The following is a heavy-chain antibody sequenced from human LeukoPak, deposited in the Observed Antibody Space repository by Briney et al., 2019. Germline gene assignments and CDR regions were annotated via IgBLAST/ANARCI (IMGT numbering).Heavy chain of an antibody. CDR1: GFTFSSYA. CDR3: AKGSLPSDY. V-gene: IGHV3-23*01. Sequence: GGSLRLSCAASGFTFSSYAMSWVRQAPGKGLEGVSAISGSGGSTYFADSVRRLFTISRDNSKNTLELQMNSLRAEDTAVYYCAKGSLPSDYWGQGTLVTVSS. CDR2: ISGSGGST. D-gene: IGHD1-26*01. J-gene: IGHJ4*02.